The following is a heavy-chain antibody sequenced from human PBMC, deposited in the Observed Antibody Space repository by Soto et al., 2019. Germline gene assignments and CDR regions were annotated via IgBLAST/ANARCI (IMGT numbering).Heavy chain of an antibody. V-gene: IGHV3-30*18. D-gene: IGHD3-9*01. CDR1: GFTFSSFG. CDR3: AKDDRPYYDILTGLIDY. J-gene: IGHJ4*02. Sequence: GGSLRLSCAASGFTFSSFGMHWVRQAPGKGLEWVAAISDDGSNKYYADSVKGRLTISRDNSKNTLYVQMNSLRAEDTAVYYCAKDDRPYYDILTGLIDYWGQGTLVTVSS. CDR2: ISDDGSNK.